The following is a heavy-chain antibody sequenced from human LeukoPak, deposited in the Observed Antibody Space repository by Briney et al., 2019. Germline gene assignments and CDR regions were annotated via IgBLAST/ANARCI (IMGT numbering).Heavy chain of an antibody. J-gene: IGHJ4*02. CDR1: GGTFSSYA. V-gene: IGHV1-69*05. D-gene: IGHD6-19*01. CDR2: IIPIFGTA. Sequence: GSSVKVSCKASGGTFSSYAISWVRQAPGQGLEWMGVIIPIFGTANYAQKFQGRVTITTDESTSTAYMELSSLRSEDTAVYYCAETGDSSGWYRSFDYWGQGTLVTVSS. CDR3: AETGDSSGWYRSFDY.